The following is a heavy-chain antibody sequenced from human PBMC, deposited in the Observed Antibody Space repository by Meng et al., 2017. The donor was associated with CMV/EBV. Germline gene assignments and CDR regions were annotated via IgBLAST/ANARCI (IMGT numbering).Heavy chain of an antibody. CDR2: ISSSGSTI. CDR3: ARDLGWYKEVGATLATGY. V-gene: IGHV3-11*01. CDR1: GFTFSDYY. D-gene: IGHD1-26*01. Sequence: GESLKISCAASGFTFSDYYMSWIRQAPGKGLEWVSYISSSGSTIYYADSVKGRFTISRDNAKNSLYLQMNSLRAEDTAVYYCARDLGWYKEVGATLATGYWGQGTLVTVSS. J-gene: IGHJ4*02.